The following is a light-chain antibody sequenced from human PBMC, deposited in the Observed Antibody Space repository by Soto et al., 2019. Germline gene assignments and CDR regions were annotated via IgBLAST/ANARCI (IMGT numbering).Light chain of an antibody. CDR3: QQYGTSPLT. V-gene: IGKV3-20*01. CDR2: GAS. J-gene: IGKJ4*01. CDR1: QSISSSY. Sequence: EIVWTQSPGTLSLSPGEIATLSCRASQSISSSYLAWYQQKPGQAPRLLIYGASSRATGIPDRFSGSGSGTDFTLTISRLEPEDFAVYYCQQYGTSPLTFGGGTKVEIK.